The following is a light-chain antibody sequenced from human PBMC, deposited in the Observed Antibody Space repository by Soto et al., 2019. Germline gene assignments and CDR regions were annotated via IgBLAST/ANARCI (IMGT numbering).Light chain of an antibody. CDR1: QSVSSSY. CDR2: GAS. Sequence: EIVLTQPPGTLSLSPGERATLSCRASQSVSSSYLAWYQQKPGQAPRLLIYGASSRATGIPDRFSGSGSGTDFTLTISSLQPEDFAVYYCQQDYNLPQSFGQGTKVDIK. J-gene: IGKJ1*01. CDR3: QQDYNLPQS. V-gene: IGKV3-20*01.